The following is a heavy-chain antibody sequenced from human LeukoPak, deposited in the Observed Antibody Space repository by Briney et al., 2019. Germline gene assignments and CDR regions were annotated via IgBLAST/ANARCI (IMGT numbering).Heavy chain of an antibody. Sequence: SETLSLTCTVSGGPISSYYWSWIRQPPGKGLEWIGYIYYSGSTNYNPSLKSRVTISVDTSKNQFSLKLSSVTAADTAVYYCARGRRFLECPDYWGQGTLVTVSS. CDR3: ARGRRFLECPDY. J-gene: IGHJ4*02. V-gene: IGHV4-59*12. D-gene: IGHD3-3*01. CDR2: IYYSGST. CDR1: GGPISSYY.